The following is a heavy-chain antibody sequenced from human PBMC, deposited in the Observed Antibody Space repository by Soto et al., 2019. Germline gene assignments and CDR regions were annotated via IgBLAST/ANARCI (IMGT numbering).Heavy chain of an antibody. V-gene: IGHV1-69*13. D-gene: IGHD4-17*01. CDR2: IIPIFGTA. CDR3: ASVGDGDKRRNYYGMDV. Sequence: SVKVSCTASGGSFSSYAISWVRQAPGQGLEWMGGIIPIFGTANYAQKFQGRVTITADESTSTAYMELSSLRSEDTAVYYCASVGDGDKRRNYYGMDVWGQGTTVTVSS. CDR1: GGSFSSYA. J-gene: IGHJ6*02.